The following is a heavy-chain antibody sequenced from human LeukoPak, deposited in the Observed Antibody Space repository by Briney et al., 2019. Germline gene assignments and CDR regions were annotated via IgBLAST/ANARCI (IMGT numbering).Heavy chain of an antibody. CDR3: ARHGNWDARQYYFDH. D-gene: IGHD1-1*01. V-gene: IGHV4-31*03. CDR2: AYYSGST. J-gene: IGHJ4*02. CDR1: GGSISSGGYY. Sequence: SQTLSLTRTVSGGSISSGGYYWSWIRQHPGKGLEWIGYAYYSGSTYYNPSLKSRVSISIDTSKNQFSLKLSSVTAADTAVYYCARHGNWDARQYYFDHWGQGTLVTVSS.